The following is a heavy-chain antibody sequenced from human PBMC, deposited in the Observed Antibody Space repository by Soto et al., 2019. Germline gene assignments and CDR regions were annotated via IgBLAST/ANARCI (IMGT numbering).Heavy chain of an antibody. V-gene: IGHV4-39*01. CDR1: GGSISSSSYY. CDR2: LYYSGST. Sequence: PSETLSLTCTVSGGSISSSSYYWGWIRQPPGKGLEWIGSLYYSGSTYYNPSLKSRVTISVDTSKNQFSLKLSSVTAADTAVYYCARPARFLRYFDWLTLDVWGQGTTVTVSS. CDR3: ARPARFLRYFDWLTLDV. J-gene: IGHJ6*02. D-gene: IGHD3-9*01.